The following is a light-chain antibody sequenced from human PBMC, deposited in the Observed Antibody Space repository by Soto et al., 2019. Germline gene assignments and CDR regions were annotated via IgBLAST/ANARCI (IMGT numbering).Light chain of an antibody. Sequence: DIQMTQSPPTLSASVGDRVTITCRASQNIKSWLAWYQQKPGKAPKLLIYKASSLEIGVPSRFSGSGYGTEFTLTISSLQPDDFATYYCQQFNSWSTWTFGQGTKVE. J-gene: IGKJ1*01. CDR3: QQFNSWSTWT. CDR2: KAS. CDR1: QNIKSW. V-gene: IGKV1-5*03.